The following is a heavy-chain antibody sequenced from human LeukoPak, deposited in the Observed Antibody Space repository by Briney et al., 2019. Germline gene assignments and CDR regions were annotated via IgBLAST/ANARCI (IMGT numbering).Heavy chain of an antibody. CDR2: VSYDGSNK. D-gene: IGHD5-18*01. CDR3: ARDKIQLWSGDYYYGMDV. CDR1: GFTFSNFW. Sequence: GESLRLSCTASGFTFSNFWMGWVRQAPGRGLEWVAIVSYDGSNKYYAESVKGRFTISRDNSKNTLYLQMNSLRVEDAAVYYCARDKIQLWSGDYYYGMDVWGQGTTVTVSS. J-gene: IGHJ6*02. V-gene: IGHV3-30*03.